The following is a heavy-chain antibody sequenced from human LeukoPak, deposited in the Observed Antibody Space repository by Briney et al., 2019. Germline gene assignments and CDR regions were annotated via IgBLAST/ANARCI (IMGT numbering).Heavy chain of an antibody. CDR2: TYTHGST. CDR1: GFTVSSNF. Sequence: GTLRLSCAVSGFTVSSNFWACVRRAPGEGLWWASITYTHGSTYYADSVKGRFTISRDRSNNTVYLQMNSLRAKDTALYYCASDSDQQVDDPGVWGQGITVT. J-gene: IGHJ6*02. CDR3: ASDSDQQVDDPGV. D-gene: IGHD6-13*01. V-gene: IGHV3-66*01.